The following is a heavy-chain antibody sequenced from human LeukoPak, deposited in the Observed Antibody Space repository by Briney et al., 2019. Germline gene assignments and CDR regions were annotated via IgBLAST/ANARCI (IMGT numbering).Heavy chain of an antibody. CDR1: GFTFSTYL. V-gene: IGHV3-74*01. Sequence: GSLRLSCSASGFTFSTYLLHWVPPAPGKGPGWVSRINSDGSTTSLAVSVKGRFTISRDNAKNTLYLQMDSLRAEDTAVYFCARGVHYGSDYWGQGTLVTVSS. CDR2: INSDGSTT. J-gene: IGHJ4*02. CDR3: ARGVHYGSDY. D-gene: IGHD4-17*01.